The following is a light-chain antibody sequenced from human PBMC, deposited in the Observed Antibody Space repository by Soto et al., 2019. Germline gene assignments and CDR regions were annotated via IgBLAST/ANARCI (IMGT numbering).Light chain of an antibody. CDR1: SSDVGAYNY. CDR3: SSYTTSSIYV. Sequence: QSALTQPASVSGSPGQSITISCTGTSSDVGAYNYVSWYQQHPGKAPKLMIYDVSNRPSGVSSRLSGSKSGNTASLTFSGRQAEDEADYYCSSYTTSSIYVFGTGTKLTVL. V-gene: IGLV2-14*01. J-gene: IGLJ1*01. CDR2: DVS.